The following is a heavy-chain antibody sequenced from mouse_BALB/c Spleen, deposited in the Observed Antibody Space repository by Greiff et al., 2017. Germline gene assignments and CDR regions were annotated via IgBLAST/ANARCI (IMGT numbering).Heavy chain of an antibody. D-gene: IGHD2-2*01. Sequence: VKLVESGPGLVAPSQSLSITCTVSGFSLTSYGVHWVRQPPGKGLEWLGVIWAGGSTNYNSALMSRLSISKDNSKSQVFLKMNSLQTDDTAMYYCARVVTPYYYAMDYWGQGTSVTVSS. CDR1: GFSLTSYG. J-gene: IGHJ4*01. CDR2: IWAGGST. CDR3: ARVVTPYYYAMDY. V-gene: IGHV2-9*02.